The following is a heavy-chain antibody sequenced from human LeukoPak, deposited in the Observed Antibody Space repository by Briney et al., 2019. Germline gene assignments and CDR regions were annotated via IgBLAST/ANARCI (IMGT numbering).Heavy chain of an antibody. CDR3: AKIAAAMVTNFDY. J-gene: IGHJ4*02. V-gene: IGHV3-23*01. D-gene: IGHD5-18*01. Sequence: PGGSLRLSCAASGFVFSTYAMGWVRQAPGKGLEWVSAISSSGDNTYYADSVKGQFTISRDNSKNTLFLQMNSLRGEDTAVYYCAKIAAAMVTNFDYWGQGTLVTVSS. CDR2: ISSSGDNT. CDR1: GFVFSTYA.